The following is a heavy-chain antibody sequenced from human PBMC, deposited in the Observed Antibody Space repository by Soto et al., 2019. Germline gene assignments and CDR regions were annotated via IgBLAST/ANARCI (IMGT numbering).Heavy chain of an antibody. Sequence: EVQLLESGGGLVQPEGSLRLSCEASGFTFSSYAMSWVRQAPGKGLEWVSGISGGGSTTYYADSVKGRFTISRDNSKNTLYLQVNSLRAEDTAVYYCARDQAAGGTISRYFLDWGQGTLVTVSS. J-gene: IGHJ1*01. CDR3: ARDQAAGGTISRYFLD. CDR1: GFTFSSYA. CDR2: ISGGGSTT. V-gene: IGHV3-23*01. D-gene: IGHD6-13*01.